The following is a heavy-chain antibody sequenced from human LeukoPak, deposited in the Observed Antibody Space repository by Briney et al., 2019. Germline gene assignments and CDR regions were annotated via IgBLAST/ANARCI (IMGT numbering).Heavy chain of an antibody. CDR2: IYYSGST. CDR1: GGSISSYY. V-gene: IGHV4-59*01. J-gene: IGHJ4*02. D-gene: IGHD6-6*01. Sequence: SETLSLTCAVSGGSISSYYWSWIRQPPGKGLEWIGYIYYSGSTNYNPSLKSRVTISVDTSKNQFSLKLSSVTAADTAVYYCARAHSSPFEFDYWGQGTLVTVSS. CDR3: ARAHSSPFEFDY.